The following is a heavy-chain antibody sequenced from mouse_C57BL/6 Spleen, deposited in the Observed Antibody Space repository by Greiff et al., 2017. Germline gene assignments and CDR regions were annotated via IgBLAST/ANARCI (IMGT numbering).Heavy chain of an antibody. Sequence: QVQLQQSGPELVKPGASVKISCKASGYAFSSSWMNWVKQRPGKGLGWIGRISPGDGDTNYNGKFKGKATLTADKSSSTAYMQLSSLTSEDSAVYFCAKGGRENAYWGQGTLVTVSA. CDR3: AKGGRENAY. V-gene: IGHV1-82*01. J-gene: IGHJ3*01. CDR1: GYAFSSSW. CDR2: ISPGDGDT.